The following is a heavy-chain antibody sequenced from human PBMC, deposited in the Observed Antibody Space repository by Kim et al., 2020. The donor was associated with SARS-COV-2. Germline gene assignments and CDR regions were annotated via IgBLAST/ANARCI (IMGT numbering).Heavy chain of an antibody. Sequence: GGSLRLSCAASGFTVSDNYMHWVRQAPGKGLDWVSLIYSGGATTYADSVKGRFIISKDNSMNTVYLQMNSLRAEDTGVYYCARDSEYSYARGRIWYFDLWGRGTLVSVSS. D-gene: IGHD5-18*01. V-gene: IGHV3-53*01. CDR3: ARDSEYSYARGRIWYFDL. CDR2: IYSGGAT. CDR1: GFTVSDNY. J-gene: IGHJ2*01.